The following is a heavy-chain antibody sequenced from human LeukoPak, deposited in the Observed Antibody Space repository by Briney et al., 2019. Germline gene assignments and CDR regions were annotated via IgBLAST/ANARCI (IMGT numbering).Heavy chain of an antibody. CDR1: GFTFSNYW. D-gene: IGHD3-22*01. V-gene: IGHV3-7*01. CDR2: IKQDRSEK. Sequence: PGGSLRLSCAASGFTFSNYWMSWVRQAPGKGLEWVANIKQDRSEKYYVDSVKGRFTISRDNAKNSLYLQMNSLRAEDTAVYYCARVYDSSGYYYAFQWGQGTLVTVSS. CDR3: ARVYDSSGYYYAFQ. J-gene: IGHJ4*02.